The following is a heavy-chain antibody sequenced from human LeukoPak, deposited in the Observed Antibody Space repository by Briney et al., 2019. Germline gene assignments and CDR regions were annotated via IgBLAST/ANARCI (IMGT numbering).Heavy chain of an antibody. V-gene: IGHV1-18*01. CDR2: ISAYNGNT. D-gene: IGHD3-22*01. J-gene: IGHJ3*02. Sequence: ASVKVSCKASGGTFSSYGISWVRQAPGQGLEWMGWISAYNGNTNYAQKLQGRVTMTTDTSTSTAYMELRSLRSDDTAVYYCARDLKPQYYYDSSGYYYSASGAFDIWGQGTMVTVSS. CDR1: GGTFSSYG. CDR3: ARDLKPQYYYDSSGYYYSASGAFDI.